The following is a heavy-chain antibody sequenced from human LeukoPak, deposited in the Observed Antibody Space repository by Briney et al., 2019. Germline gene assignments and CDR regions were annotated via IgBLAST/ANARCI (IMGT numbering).Heavy chain of an antibody. D-gene: IGHD3-9*01. Sequence: PSETLSLTCTVSGGSISTYSWSWIRQPPGKGLEGSVYIYYSGNTNYNPSLKSRVTISVATSKNQFSLKLSSVTAADTAVYYCARVRLVGYDILTGYHSFDYWGQGTLVPVSS. CDR2: IYYSGNT. J-gene: IGHJ4*02. V-gene: IGHV4-59*01. CDR1: GGSISTYS. CDR3: ARVRLVGYDILTGYHSFDY.